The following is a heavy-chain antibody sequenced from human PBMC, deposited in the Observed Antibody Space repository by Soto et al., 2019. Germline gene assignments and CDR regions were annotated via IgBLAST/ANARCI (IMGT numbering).Heavy chain of an antibody. CDR1: GFTFSSYG. CDR2: IWYDGSNK. CDR3: ARDYAPFWSGYGMDV. D-gene: IGHD3-3*01. Sequence: PRLSCAASGFTFSSYGMHWVRQAPGKGLEWVAVIWYDGSNKYYADSVKGRFTISRDNSKNTLYLQMNSLRAEDTAVYYCARDYAPFWSGYGMDVWGQGTTVTVSS. V-gene: IGHV3-33*01. J-gene: IGHJ6*02.